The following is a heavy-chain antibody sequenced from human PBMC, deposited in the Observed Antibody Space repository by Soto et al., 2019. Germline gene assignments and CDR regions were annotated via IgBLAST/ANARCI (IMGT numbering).Heavy chain of an antibody. D-gene: IGHD3-16*01. CDR2: ISGGGDRT. J-gene: IGHJ2*01. V-gene: IGHV3-23*01. Sequence: EVQLLESGGGLVQPGGSLRLSCVGSGFTFINHAMNWVRQAPGKGLEWVSGISGGGDRTFDADSVKGRFTISRDNSKNTVNLQINSLRADDTAVYYCARKVLGSTTRPDYWYFDLWGRGTLVTVSS. CDR3: ARKVLGSTTRPDYWYFDL. CDR1: GFTFINHA.